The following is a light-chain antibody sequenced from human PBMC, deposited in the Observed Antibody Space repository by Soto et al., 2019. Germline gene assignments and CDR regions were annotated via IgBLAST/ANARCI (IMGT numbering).Light chain of an antibody. J-gene: IGKJ2*01. CDR3: QQYGSSPHT. Sequence: EIVLTQSPGTLSLSPGERATLSRRASQSVSSSYLAWYQHKPGQAPRLLIYGASSSATGIPDRFSGSGSGTDFTLTISRLEPEDFAVYYCQQYGSSPHTFGQGTKLEIK. CDR1: QSVSSSY. V-gene: IGKV3-20*01. CDR2: GAS.